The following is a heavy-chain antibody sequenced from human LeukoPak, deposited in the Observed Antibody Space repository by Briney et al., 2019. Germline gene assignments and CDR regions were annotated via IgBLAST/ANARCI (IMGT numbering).Heavy chain of an antibody. J-gene: IGHJ4*02. CDR2: ISGSGGST. D-gene: IGHD6-19*01. CDR3: AKLPVAGLYFDY. CDR1: GFTFSSYA. V-gene: IGHV3-23*01. Sequence: PGGSLRLSCAASGFTFSSYAMSWVRQAPGKGLEWISAISGSGGSTYYVVSVKGRFTISRDNSKNTLYLQMNSLRVEDTAVYYCAKLPVAGLYFDYWGQGTLVTVSS.